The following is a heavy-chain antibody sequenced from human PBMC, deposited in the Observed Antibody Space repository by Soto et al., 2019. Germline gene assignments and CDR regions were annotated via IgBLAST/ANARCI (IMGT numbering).Heavy chain of an antibody. V-gene: IGHV3-74*01. Sequence: EVQLVESGGDLVQPGGSLRLSCAASGFTFSSYWMHWVRQDPEKGLVWVSRINGGGISTSYADSVKGRFTIYRDNAKDTLYLHMNSLGAEDTAVYYCARISQGTYCRGGNCYSDYWGQGTLVTVSS. CDR3: ARISQGTYCRGGNCYSDY. CDR1: GFTFSSYW. D-gene: IGHD2-15*01. CDR2: INGGGIST. J-gene: IGHJ4*02.